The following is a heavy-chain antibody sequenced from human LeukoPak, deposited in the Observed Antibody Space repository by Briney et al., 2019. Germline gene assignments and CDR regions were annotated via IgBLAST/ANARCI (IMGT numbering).Heavy chain of an antibody. V-gene: IGHV1-18*01. CDR1: GYTFTSYG. CDR3: ARVRGSTSSLTPLGY. Sequence: ASVKVSCKASGYTFTSYGISWVRQAPGQGLEWMGWISVYNGNTNYAQKLQGRVTMTTDTSTSTAYMELRSLRSDDTAVYYCARVRGSTSSLTPLGYWGQGTLVTVSS. CDR2: ISVYNGNT. J-gene: IGHJ4*02. D-gene: IGHD2-2*01.